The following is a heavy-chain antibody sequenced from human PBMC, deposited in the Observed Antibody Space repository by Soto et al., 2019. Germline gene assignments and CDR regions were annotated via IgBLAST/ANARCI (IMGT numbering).Heavy chain of an antibody. Sequence: ASVRVSCKASGYTFTSHYMHWVRQAPGQGLEWMGLSNPSAGSTSYAQSCQGRVTMTRDTSTSTGFMDLSSLRSEDTAIYYCESRWGYWGQGTLGTVSS. CDR1: GYTFTSHY. CDR2: SNPSAGST. V-gene: IGHV1-46*01. D-gene: IGHD7-27*01. CDR3: ESRWGY. J-gene: IGHJ4*02.